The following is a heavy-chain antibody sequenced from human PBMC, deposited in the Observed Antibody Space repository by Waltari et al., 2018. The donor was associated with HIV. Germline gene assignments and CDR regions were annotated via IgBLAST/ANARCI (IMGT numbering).Heavy chain of an antibody. J-gene: IGHJ4*02. Sequence: QVQLQESGPGLVKPSETLSLTCTVSGGSISSYYWSWIRQPPGKGLEWIGYIYYSGSTNYNPSLKSRVTISVDTSKNQFSLKLSSVTAADTAVYYCARDGSRGHDYGGKFDYWGQGTLVTVSS. CDR3: ARDGSRGHDYGGKFDY. D-gene: IGHD4-17*01. CDR2: IYYSGST. CDR1: GGSISSYY. V-gene: IGHV4-59*01.